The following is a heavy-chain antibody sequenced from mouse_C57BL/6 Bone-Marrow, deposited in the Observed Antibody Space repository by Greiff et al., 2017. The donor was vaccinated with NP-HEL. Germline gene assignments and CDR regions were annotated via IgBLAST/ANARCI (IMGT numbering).Heavy chain of an antibody. D-gene: IGHD2-3*01. Sequence: VQLQQSGPELVKPGASVKISCKASGYAFSSSWMHWVKQRPGQGLEWIGYINPSSGYTKYNQKFKDKATLTADKSSSTAYMQLSSLTYEDSAVYYCARDDGYYPYYFDYWGQGTTLTVSS. CDR3: ARDDGYYPYYFDY. V-gene: IGHV1-7*01. J-gene: IGHJ2*01. CDR1: GYAFSSSW. CDR2: INPSSGYT.